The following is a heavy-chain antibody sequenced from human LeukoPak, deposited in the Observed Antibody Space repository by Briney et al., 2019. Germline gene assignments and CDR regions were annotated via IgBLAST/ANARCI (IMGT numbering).Heavy chain of an antibody. CDR2: IKQDGSEK. Sequence: PGGSLRLSCAASGFTFGSYWMSWVRQAPGKGLEWVANIKQDGSEKYYVDSVKGRFTISRDNAKNTLYLQMNSLRAEDTAMYYCARAIGLDFDFWGQGTLVTVSS. CDR1: GFTFGSYW. D-gene: IGHD2/OR15-2a*01. V-gene: IGHV3-7*01. CDR3: ARAIGLDFDF. J-gene: IGHJ4*02.